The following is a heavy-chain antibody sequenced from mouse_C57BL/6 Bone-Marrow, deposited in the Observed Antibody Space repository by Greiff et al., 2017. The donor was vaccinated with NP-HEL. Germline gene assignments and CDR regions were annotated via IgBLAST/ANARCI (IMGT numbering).Heavy chain of an antibody. V-gene: IGHV1-4*01. J-gene: IGHJ2*01. Sequence: VQLQQSGAELARPGASVKMSCKASGYTFTSYTMHWVKQRPGQGLEWIGYINPSSGYTKYNQKFKDKATLTVDKSSSTAYMQLSSLTSEDSAVYYCARRTDLLGYFDYWGQGTTLTVSS. D-gene: IGHD2-1*01. CDR1: GYTFTSYT. CDR3: ARRTDLLGYFDY. CDR2: INPSSGYT.